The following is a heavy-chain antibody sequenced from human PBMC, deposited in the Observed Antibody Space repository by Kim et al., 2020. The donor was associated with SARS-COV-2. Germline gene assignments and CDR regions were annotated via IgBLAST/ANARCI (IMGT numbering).Heavy chain of an antibody. CDR2: VDYSGST. V-gene: IGHV4-39*01. Sequence: SETLSLTCTVSGGSIRSSSFYWGWIRQPPGKGLEWLGSVDYSGSTYYNPSLKSRVTISVDTSKNQFSLKLSSVVAADTAVYYCARHVNPAESSGWHIRYFDFWGQGTLVTVSS. CDR3: ARHVNPAESSGWHIRYFDF. D-gene: IGHD6-19*01. CDR1: GGSIRSSSFY. J-gene: IGHJ4*02.